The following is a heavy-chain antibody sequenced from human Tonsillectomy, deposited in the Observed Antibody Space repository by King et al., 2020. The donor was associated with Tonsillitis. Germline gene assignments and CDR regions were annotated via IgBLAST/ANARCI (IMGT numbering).Heavy chain of an antibody. CDR1: GFTFSSYG. V-gene: IGHV3-30*18. CDR2: ISFDGSKK. D-gene: IGHD6-19*01. Sequence: VQLVESGGGVVQPGRSLRLSCAASGFTFSSYGIHWVRQAPGKGLEWVAVISFDGSKKYYADSVRGRFTISRDNSKNTLYLQINSLRADDTAVYYCAKARQWLVHFDYWGQGTLVTVSS. J-gene: IGHJ4*02. CDR3: AKARQWLVHFDY.